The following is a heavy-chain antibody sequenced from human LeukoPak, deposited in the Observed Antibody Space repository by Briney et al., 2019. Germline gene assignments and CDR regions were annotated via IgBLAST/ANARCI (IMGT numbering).Heavy chain of an antibody. Sequence: SVKVSCKAPGGTFSSYAISWVRQAPGQGLEWMGRIIPILGIANYAQKFQGRVTITADKSTSTAYMELSSLRSEDTAVYYCARGGYYDSSGRFDYWGQGTLVTVSS. CDR3: ARGGYYDSSGRFDY. D-gene: IGHD3-22*01. V-gene: IGHV1-69*04. CDR1: GGTFSSYA. J-gene: IGHJ4*02. CDR2: IIPILGIA.